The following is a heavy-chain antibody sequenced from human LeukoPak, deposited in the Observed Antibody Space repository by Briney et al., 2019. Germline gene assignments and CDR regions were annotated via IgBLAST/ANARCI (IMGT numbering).Heavy chain of an antibody. J-gene: IGHJ4*02. CDR3: AKDPSFWSGYAYTFDY. CDR2: ISGSGGST. CDR1: GFTFSSYA. Sequence: GGSLRLSCAASGFTFSSYAMSWVRQAPGKGLEWVSAISGSGGSTYYADSVKGRFTISRDNSKNTLYLQMDSLRAEDTAVYYCAKDPSFWSGYAYTFDYWGQGTLVTVSS. D-gene: IGHD3-3*01. V-gene: IGHV3-23*01.